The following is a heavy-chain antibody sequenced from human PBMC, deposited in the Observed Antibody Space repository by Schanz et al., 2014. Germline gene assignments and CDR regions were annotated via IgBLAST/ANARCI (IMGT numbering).Heavy chain of an antibody. J-gene: IGHJ4*02. CDR2: ISSSGNII. V-gene: IGHV3-11*04. CDR1: GFTFSDSF. Sequence: QVQLVESGGGVVQPGRSLRLSCSASGFTFSDSFMSWIRQTPGKGLEWLSYISSSGNIIHYADSVKGRFTISRDKAKNSLYLQMNSLRDEDTAVYYCAREGERKGMLPYSFDYWGRGALVTVSS. CDR3: AREGERKGMLPYSFDY. D-gene: IGHD2-21*01.